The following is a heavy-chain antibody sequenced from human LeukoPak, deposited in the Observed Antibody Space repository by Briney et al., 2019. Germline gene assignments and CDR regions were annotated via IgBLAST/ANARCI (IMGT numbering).Heavy chain of an antibody. CDR1: GGSIYSGGYY. D-gene: IGHD1-26*01. CDR3: AGLEGATGAFDI. CDR2: IYSSGST. V-gene: IGHV4-31*03. J-gene: IGHJ3*02. Sequence: SETLSLTCTVSGGSIYSGGYYWSWIRQHPGKGLEWIGYIYSSGSTYYNPSLKSRITISLDTSKNQFSLKLSSVTAADTAVYYCAGLEGATGAFDIWGQGTMVTVSS.